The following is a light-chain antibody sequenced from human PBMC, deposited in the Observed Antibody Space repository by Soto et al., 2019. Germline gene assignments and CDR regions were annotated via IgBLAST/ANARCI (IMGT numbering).Light chain of an antibody. J-gene: IGKJ1*01. CDR3: QQRSDWPWT. V-gene: IGKV3-11*01. Sequence: EIVLTQSPATRSLARGERATLSCRASQSVSSYLAWYQQKPGQAPRLLMYEASNRATGIPARFSGGGSGTDFTLTISSLEPEDFAVYYCQQRSDWPWTFGQGTKVDIK. CDR2: EAS. CDR1: QSVSSY.